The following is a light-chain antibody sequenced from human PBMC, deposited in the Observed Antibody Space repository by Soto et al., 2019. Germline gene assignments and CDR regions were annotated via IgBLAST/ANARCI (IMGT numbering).Light chain of an antibody. Sequence: QSALTQPRSVSGSPRQSVTISCTGTSSDVGGYNYVSWYQQHPGKAPKLMIYDVSKRPSGVPDRFSGSKSGNTASLTISGLQAEDEADYYCCSYAGSYTFHVVFGRGTKLTVL. CDR3: CSYAGSYTFHVV. CDR1: SSDVGGYNY. CDR2: DVS. V-gene: IGLV2-11*01. J-gene: IGLJ2*01.